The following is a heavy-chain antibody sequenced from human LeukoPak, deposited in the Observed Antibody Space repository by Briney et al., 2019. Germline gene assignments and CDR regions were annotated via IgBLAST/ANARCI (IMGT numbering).Heavy chain of an antibody. CDR1: GFTFSSYG. Sequence: GGSLRLSCAASGFTFSSYGIHWVRQAPGKGLEWVAVISYDGSNKYYADSVKGRFTISRDNSKNTLYLQMNSLRSDDTAVYYCARGLGAPQVQLERRAYYYYGMDVWGQGTTVTVSS. D-gene: IGHD1-1*01. V-gene: IGHV3-30*03. CDR3: ARGLGAPQVQLERRAYYYYGMDV. CDR2: ISYDGSNK. J-gene: IGHJ6*02.